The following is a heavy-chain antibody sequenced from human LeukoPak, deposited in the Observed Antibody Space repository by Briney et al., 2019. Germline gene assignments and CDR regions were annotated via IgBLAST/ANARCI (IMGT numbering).Heavy chain of an antibody. V-gene: IGHV4-4*02. CDR1: SGSISNSNW. CDR2: IFHSGST. D-gene: IGHD3-22*01. CDR3: ARRSSGYYFDY. Sequence: SETLSLTCAVSSGSISNSNWWSWVRQPPGKGLEWIGQIFHSGSTSYSPSLKSRVTISVDTSKNQFSLKLSSVTAADTAVYYCARRSSGYYFDYWGQGTLVTVSS. J-gene: IGHJ4*02.